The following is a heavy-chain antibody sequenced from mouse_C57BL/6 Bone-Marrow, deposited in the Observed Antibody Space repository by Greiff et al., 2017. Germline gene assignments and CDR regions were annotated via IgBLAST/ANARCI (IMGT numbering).Heavy chain of an antibody. CDR2: IDPSDSYS. CDR3: ASEGSSSYWYFDV. Sequence: QVQLQQPGAELVMPGASVKLSCKASGYTFTSYWMHWVKQRPGQGLEWIGEIDPSDSYSNYNQKFKGKSTLTVDKSSSTAYMQLSSLTSEDSAVYYCASEGSSSYWYFDVWRTGATVPACS. CDR1: GYTFTSYW. D-gene: IGHD1-1*01. J-gene: IGHJ1*03. V-gene: IGHV1-69*01.